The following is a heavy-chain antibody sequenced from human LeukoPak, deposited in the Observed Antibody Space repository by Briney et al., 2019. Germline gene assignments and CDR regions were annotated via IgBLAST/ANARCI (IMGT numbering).Heavy chain of an antibody. J-gene: IGHJ6*03. CDR2: INHSGST. Sequence: KPSETLSLTCAVYGGSFSGYYWSWIRQPPGKGLEWIGEINHSGSTNYNPSLKSRVTISVDTSKNQFPLKLSSVTAADTAVYYCARGRAPQYYYGSGSYYYYYMDVWGKGTTVTVSS. D-gene: IGHD3-10*01. V-gene: IGHV4-34*01. CDR3: ARGRAPQYYYGSGSYYYYYMDV. CDR1: GGSFSGYY.